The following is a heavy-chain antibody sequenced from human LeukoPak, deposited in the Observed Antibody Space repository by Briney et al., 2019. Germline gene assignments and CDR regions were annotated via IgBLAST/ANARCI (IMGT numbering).Heavy chain of an antibody. CDR3: ARDAYGGNSWGWFDP. CDR2: IFYTGFT. CDR1: DGSISDSY. D-gene: IGHD4-23*01. J-gene: IGHJ5*02. V-gene: IGHV4-59*12. Sequence: NPSETLSLTCTVSDGSISDSYWSWIRQSPGKGLEWIGYIFYTGFTHYNPSLESRVTISVDTSKKQFSLRLNSVTAADTAVYYCARDAYGGNSWGWFDPWGQGTLVTVSS.